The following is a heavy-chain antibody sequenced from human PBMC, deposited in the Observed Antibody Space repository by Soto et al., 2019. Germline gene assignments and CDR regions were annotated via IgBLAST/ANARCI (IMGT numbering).Heavy chain of an antibody. CDR2: IIPIFGTA. D-gene: IGHD3-10*01. CDR1: GGTFSSYA. V-gene: IGHV1-69*13. Sequence: SVKVSCKASGGTFSSYAISWVRQAPGQGLEWMGGIIPIFGTANYAQKFQGRVTITADESTSTAYMELSSLRSEDTAVYYCATPMVRGVIKRGYYYYGMDVWGQGPTVTVSS. CDR3: ATPMVRGVIKRGYYYYGMDV. J-gene: IGHJ6*02.